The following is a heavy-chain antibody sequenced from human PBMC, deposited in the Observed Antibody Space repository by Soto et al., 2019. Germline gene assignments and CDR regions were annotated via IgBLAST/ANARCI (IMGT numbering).Heavy chain of an antibody. CDR3: ATVRSTRFDL. Sequence: QGLLVEYGGRVVQTGRSLRLSCVASGFTFNRYGRHWVRQAPGKGLEWVAEISFDGTAKYYAESVKGRFTVSRDNGNDTLHLEMNSLGAKDTAVYFCATVRSTRFDLWGQGPLVTVSS. V-gene: IGHV3-30*03. CDR2: ISFDGTAK. CDR1: GFTFNRYG. J-gene: IGHJ5*02. D-gene: IGHD1-1*01.